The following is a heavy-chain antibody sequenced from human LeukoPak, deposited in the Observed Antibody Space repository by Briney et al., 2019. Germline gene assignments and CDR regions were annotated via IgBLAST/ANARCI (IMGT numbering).Heavy chain of an antibody. Sequence: GGSLRLSCAASGFTFTNNFMSWVRQVPGNGLYWVANIKQDGSEKTDADSVRGRFTIFRDNAKDSVYLQMNRLRAEDSAIYYCAREGFYFFDFWGQGTLVTVSS. CDR1: GFTFTNNF. J-gene: IGHJ4*01. V-gene: IGHV3-7*01. CDR3: AREGFYFFDF. CDR2: IKQDGSEK.